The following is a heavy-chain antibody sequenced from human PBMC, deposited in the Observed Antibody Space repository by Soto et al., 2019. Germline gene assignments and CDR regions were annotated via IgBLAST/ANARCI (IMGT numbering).Heavy chain of an antibody. CDR1: GGTFNSYG. V-gene: IGHV1-69*01. D-gene: IGHD3-10*01. J-gene: IGHJ4*02. CDR3: ARVRVIRGVIPSHFGL. Sequence: QAHLAQSGAEVKKPGSSATVSCKASGGTFNSYGISWVRQAPGQGLDWMGVIIPLYGTVNYAQKFQGRVSITADQSTSTAYMDLNSLRSDDTAVYYCARVRVIRGVIPSHFGLWGQGTQVTVSS. CDR2: IIPLYGTV.